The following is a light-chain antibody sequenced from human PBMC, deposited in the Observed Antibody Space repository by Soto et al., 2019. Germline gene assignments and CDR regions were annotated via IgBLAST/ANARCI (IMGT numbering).Light chain of an antibody. CDR1: QSSSSY. J-gene: IGKJ5*01. CDR3: QQSYSTLIT. CDR2: AAS. Sequence: DIPMTQSPSSLSASVGDRVTITCRASQSSSSYLNWYQQKPGKAPMLLIYAASSLQSGVPSRFTGSGAGTDFTLTISSLQPEDFATYYCQQSYSTLITFGQGTRLEIK. V-gene: IGKV1-39*01.